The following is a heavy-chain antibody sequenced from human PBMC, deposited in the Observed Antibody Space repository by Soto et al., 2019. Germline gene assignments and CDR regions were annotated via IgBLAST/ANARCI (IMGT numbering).Heavy chain of an antibody. V-gene: IGHV4-39*01. D-gene: IGHD6-13*01. CDR3: ARLRRPAAGSGVDY. Sequence: SETLSLTCTVSGGSISSSSYYWGWIRQPPGKGLEWIGSIYYSGSTYYNPSLKSRVTISVDTSKNQFSLKLSSVTAADTSVYYCARLRRPAAGSGVDYWGQGTMVTVSS. CDR1: GGSISSSSYY. CDR2: IYYSGST. J-gene: IGHJ4*02.